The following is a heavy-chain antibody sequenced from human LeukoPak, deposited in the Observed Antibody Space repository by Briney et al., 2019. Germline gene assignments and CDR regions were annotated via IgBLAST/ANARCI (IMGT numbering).Heavy chain of an antibody. CDR1: GFAFNTYS. CDR3: VKDWTYSFED. D-gene: IGHD3/OR15-3a*01. V-gene: IGHV3-48*01. CDR2: ISSINSGE. J-gene: IGHJ4*02. Sequence: RSGGSLTLSCAASGFAFNTYSMNWVRQAPGKGLEWISYISSINSGEYYADSVKGRFSISRDNAKNSLSLQMNSLRVEDTAVYYCVKDWTYSFEDWGQGTLVTVSS.